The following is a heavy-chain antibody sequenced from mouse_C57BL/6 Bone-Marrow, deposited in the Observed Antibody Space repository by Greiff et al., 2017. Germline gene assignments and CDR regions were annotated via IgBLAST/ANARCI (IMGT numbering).Heavy chain of an antibody. CDR1: GFNIKDDY. D-gene: IGHD1-1*01. J-gene: IGHJ2*01. CDR2: IDPENGDT. Sequence: VQLKQSGAELVRPGASVKLSCTASGFNIKDDYMHWVKQRPEQGLEWIGWIDPENGDTEYASQFQGKATITADTSSNTAYLQLSSLTSEDTAVYYCTFITTVPGDYWGQGTTLTVSS. V-gene: IGHV14-4*01. CDR3: TFITTVPGDY.